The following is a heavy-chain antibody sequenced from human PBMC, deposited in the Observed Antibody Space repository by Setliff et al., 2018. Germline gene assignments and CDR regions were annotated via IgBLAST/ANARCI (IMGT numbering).Heavy chain of an antibody. Sequence: GGSLRLSCAASGFTFSNYAMSWVRQTPRKGLEWVSAIGVNGDETHYADSAKGRFTISVDASKNQFSLELNSVTAADAAIYYCTRSSNFWNGYLFDWWGQGSLVTVSS. CDR3: TRSSNFWNGYLFDW. V-gene: IGHV3-23*01. CDR1: GFTFSNYA. J-gene: IGHJ4*02. CDR2: IGVNGDET. D-gene: IGHD3-3*01.